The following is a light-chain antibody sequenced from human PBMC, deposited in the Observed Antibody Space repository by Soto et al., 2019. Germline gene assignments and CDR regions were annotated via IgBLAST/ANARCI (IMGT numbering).Light chain of an antibody. CDR3: QSYDSSLSGFYV. Sequence: QSVLTQPPSVSGAPWQRVTISCTGSSSNIGAGYDVHWYQQLPGTAPKLLIYGNSNRPSGVPDRFSGSKSGTSASLAITGLKAEDEADYYCQSYDSSLSGFYVFGTGTKLTVL. CDR2: GNS. J-gene: IGLJ1*01. CDR1: SSNIGAGYD. V-gene: IGLV1-40*01.